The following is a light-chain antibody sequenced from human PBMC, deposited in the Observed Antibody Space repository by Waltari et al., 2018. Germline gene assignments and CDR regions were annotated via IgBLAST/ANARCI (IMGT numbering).Light chain of an antibody. CDR3: QQYYSAPYA. CDR1: RSVLSSHNNQNY. Sequence: DIVMTQSPDSLAVSLCARATINCQSSRSVLSSHNNQNYLAWYQQKPGQPPKLLIYWASTRESGVPDRFSVSGSGTDFTLTISSLQAEDVAVYYCQQYYSAPYAFGQGTKLKIK. CDR2: WAS. V-gene: IGKV4-1*01. J-gene: IGKJ2*01.